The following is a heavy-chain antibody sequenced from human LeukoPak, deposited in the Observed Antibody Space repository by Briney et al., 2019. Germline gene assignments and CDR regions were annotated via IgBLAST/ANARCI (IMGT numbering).Heavy chain of an antibody. Sequence: SESLSLTCAVYVGSFSGYYWIWIRQPPGKGLEWIGEINPSGSTHYNPSLKSRVTISIDTSKNQFSLRLTSVTAADTAVYYCARAYHNWYFDLWGRGTLVTVSS. CDR1: VGSFSGYY. D-gene: IGHD2-2*01. J-gene: IGHJ2*01. CDR2: INPSGST. V-gene: IGHV4-34*01. CDR3: ARAYHNWYFDL.